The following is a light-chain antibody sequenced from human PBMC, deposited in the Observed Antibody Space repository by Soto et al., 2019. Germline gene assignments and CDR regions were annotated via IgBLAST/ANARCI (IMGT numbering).Light chain of an antibody. CDR1: SSDIGNYNY. V-gene: IGLV2-14*01. Sequence: QSALTQPASVSGSPGQSITISCSGNSSDIGNYNYVSWYQQHPGKAPRLMIYGVSDRPSGVSNRFSGSKSGNTASLTISGLQPEDEADYYCSSFTVSSTVVFGGGTKSPS. CDR2: GVS. CDR3: SSFTVSSTVV. J-gene: IGLJ2*01.